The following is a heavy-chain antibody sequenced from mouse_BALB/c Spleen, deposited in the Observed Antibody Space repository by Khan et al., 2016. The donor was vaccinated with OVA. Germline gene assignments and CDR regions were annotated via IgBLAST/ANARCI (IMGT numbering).Heavy chain of an antibody. D-gene: IGHD2-13*01. CDR1: GYSFTTYY. J-gene: IGHJ3*01. Sequence: IQLVQSGPELMKPGASVRISCKASGYSFTTYYIHWLMQSHGKSLEWIGYIDPFGGGTTYNQKFKGKATLTVDKSSSTAYIHLSNLTSEDSAVYYCTRHGDVAWFTYWGQGTLVTVSA. CDR2: IDPFGGGT. CDR3: TRHGDVAWFTY. V-gene: IGHV1S135*01.